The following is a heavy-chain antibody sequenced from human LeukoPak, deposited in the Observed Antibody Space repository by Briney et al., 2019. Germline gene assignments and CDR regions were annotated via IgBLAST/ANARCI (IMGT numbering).Heavy chain of an antibody. J-gene: IGHJ4*02. V-gene: IGHV3-33*08. CDR1: GFTFSTYN. Sequence: QPGGSLRLSCTASGFTFSTYNMNWVRQAPGKGLEWVAVVWYDGTNIHYVDSVKGRFTISRDNSKSTLYLQMNSLTAEDTAVYYCARGGYSGTYYFDYWGQGTLVTVSS. D-gene: IGHD1-26*01. CDR3: ARGGYSGTYYFDY. CDR2: VWYDGTNI.